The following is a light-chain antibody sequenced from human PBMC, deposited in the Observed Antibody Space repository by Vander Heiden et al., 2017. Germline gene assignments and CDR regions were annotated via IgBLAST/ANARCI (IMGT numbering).Light chain of an antibody. J-gene: IGKJ3*01. CDR2: GAS. CDR3: QQYGSSQFT. Sequence: ELVLTQSPDTRSLSPGESTTLSCRASQSVSSSYVAWYQQKPGQAPRLLIYGASSRATGIPDRFSGSGSGTDFTLTISRLAPEDCAVYYCQQYGSSQFTFGPGTKVDIK. CDR1: QSVSSSY. V-gene: IGKV3-20*01.